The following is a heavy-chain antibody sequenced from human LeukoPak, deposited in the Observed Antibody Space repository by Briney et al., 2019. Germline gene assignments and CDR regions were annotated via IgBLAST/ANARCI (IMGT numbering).Heavy chain of an antibody. CDR2: ISPGDSDA. CDR3: ARCGYVGSGHYYNWFAP. D-gene: IGHD3-22*01. V-gene: IGHV5-51*01. J-gene: IGHJ5*02. CDR1: GYSFTNFW. Sequence: GESLKISCQTSGYSFTNFWIAWVRQTPGEGLEWLGIISPGDSDALYNPSFQGHVTMSTDRSINTAYLQWSSLPASATAIYYCARCGYVGSGHYYNWFAPWGQGTLVTVAS.